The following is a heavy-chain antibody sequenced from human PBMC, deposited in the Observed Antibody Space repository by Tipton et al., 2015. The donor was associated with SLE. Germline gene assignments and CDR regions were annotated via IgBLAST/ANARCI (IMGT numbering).Heavy chain of an antibody. CDR2: IYASGSI. Sequence: TLSLTCTVSGDSISSNTYYWSWIRQPAGKGLEWIGRIYASGSINYNPSLKSRLTISVDTSKNQFSLNLSSVTAADTAVYYCARDTRDWFLSESWGQGALVTVPS. D-gene: IGHD3-9*01. V-gene: IGHV4-61*02. CDR1: GDSISSNTYY. CDR3: ARDTRDWFLSES. J-gene: IGHJ4*02.